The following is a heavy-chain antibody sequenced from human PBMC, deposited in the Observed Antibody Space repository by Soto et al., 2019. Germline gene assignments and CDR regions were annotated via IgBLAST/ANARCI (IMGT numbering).Heavy chain of an antibody. D-gene: IGHD6-13*01. CDR1: GFTFSDHY. CDR2: IRNKANSYTT. Sequence: EVQLVESGGDLVQPGGSLRLSCAASGFTFSDHYMDWVRQAPGKGLEWVGRIRNKANSYTTEYAASVKGRFNISRDDLLNSLYLQVNTLNTEDTAVYWCARVRSSSWGLDAFDMWGQGTMVTVSS. CDR3: ARVRSSSWGLDAFDM. J-gene: IGHJ3*02. V-gene: IGHV3-72*01.